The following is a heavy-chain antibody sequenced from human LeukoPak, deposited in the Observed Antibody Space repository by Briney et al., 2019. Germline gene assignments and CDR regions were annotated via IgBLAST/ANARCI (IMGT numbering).Heavy chain of an antibody. D-gene: IGHD1-26*01. Sequence: GRSLRLSCAASGFTFSSYAMHWVRQAPGKRLEWVAVISYDGSNKYYADSVKGRVTISRDNSKNKLYLQMNSLPAEDTAVYYCARETGGDNSYYYGMDVWGKGTTVTVSS. V-gene: IGHV3-30*04. CDR2: ISYDGSNK. CDR1: GFTFSSYA. J-gene: IGHJ6*04. CDR3: ARETGGDNSYYYGMDV.